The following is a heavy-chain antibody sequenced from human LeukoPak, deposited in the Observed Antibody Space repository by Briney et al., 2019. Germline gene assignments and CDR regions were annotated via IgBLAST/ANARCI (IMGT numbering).Heavy chain of an antibody. Sequence: RASETLSLTCTVSGGSISSYYWSWIRQPPGKGLEWIGSIYYSGSTYYNPSLKSRVTISVDTSKNQFSLKLSSVTAADTAVYYCARIRAVAGSYYFDYWGQGTLVTVSS. CDR2: IYYSGST. CDR3: ARIRAVAGSYYFDY. CDR1: GGSISSYY. D-gene: IGHD6-19*01. V-gene: IGHV4-59*12. J-gene: IGHJ4*02.